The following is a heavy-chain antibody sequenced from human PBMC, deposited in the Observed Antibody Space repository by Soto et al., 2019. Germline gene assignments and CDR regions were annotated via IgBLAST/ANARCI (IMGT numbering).Heavy chain of an antibody. J-gene: IGHJ6*02. CDR2: IWYDGSEK. CDR3: ARWGDRKRLDV. CDR1: GFTFSSHG. D-gene: IGHD3-10*01. Sequence: GGSLRLSCAASGFTFSSHGMHWARQAPGKGLEWVAVIWYDGSEKYYADSVKGRFTISRDNSKNTLFLQMSSLRAEDTAVYYCARWGDRKRLDVWGQGTTVTVSS. V-gene: IGHV3-33*01.